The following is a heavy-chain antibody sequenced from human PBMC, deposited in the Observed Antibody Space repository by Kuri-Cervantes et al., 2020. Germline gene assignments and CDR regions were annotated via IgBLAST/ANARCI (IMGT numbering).Heavy chain of an antibody. Sequence: GSLRLSCTVSGGSISSGDYYWSWIRQPPGKGLEWIGYIYYSGSTNYNPSLKSRVTISVDTSKNQFSLKLSSVTAADTAVYYCARAQWERGMDVWGQGTTVTVSS. J-gene: IGHJ6*02. CDR2: IYYSGST. CDR1: GGSISSGDYY. D-gene: IGHD1-26*01. CDR3: ARAQWERGMDV. V-gene: IGHV4-61*08.